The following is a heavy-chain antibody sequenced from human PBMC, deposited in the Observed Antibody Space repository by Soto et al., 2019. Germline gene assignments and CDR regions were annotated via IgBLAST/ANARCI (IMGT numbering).Heavy chain of an antibody. CDR1: GFTFSGSA. CDR2: IRSKANSYAT. D-gene: IGHD3-9*01. Sequence: GGSLRLSCAASGFTFSGSAMHWVRKASGKGLAWVGRIRSKANSYATAYAASVKGRFTISRDDSKNTAYLQMNSLKTEDTAVYYCTRPEYYDILIGLDVWGQGTTVTVSS. V-gene: IGHV3-73*01. J-gene: IGHJ6*02. CDR3: TRPEYYDILIGLDV.